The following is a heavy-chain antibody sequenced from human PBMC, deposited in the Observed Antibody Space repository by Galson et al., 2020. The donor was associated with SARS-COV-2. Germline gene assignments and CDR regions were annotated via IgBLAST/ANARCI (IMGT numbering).Heavy chain of an antibody. V-gene: IGHV3-30*18. CDR2: ISYEGSKK. CDR1: GFSFNNYG. Sequence: GGSLRLSCAASGFSFNNYGMHWVRQAPGKGLEWVAVISYEGSKKYYADSLKGRFTISRDNSKNTLYLQLNSLETEDTAVYYCAKVGGPFLFGSYYYMDVWGKGTTVTASS. J-gene: IGHJ6*03. CDR3: AKVGGPFLFGSYYYMDV. D-gene: IGHD2-15*01.